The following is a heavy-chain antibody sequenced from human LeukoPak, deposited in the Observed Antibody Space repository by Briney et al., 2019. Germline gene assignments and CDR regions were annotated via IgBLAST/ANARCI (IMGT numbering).Heavy chain of an antibody. V-gene: IGHV1-8*01. D-gene: IGHD1-26*01. CDR3: AGWETVGAIFDY. CDR1: GYTFTSYD. CDR2: MNPNSGNT. J-gene: IGHJ4*02. Sequence: GASVKVSCKASGYTFTSYDINWVRQATGQGLEWMGWMNPNSGNTGYAQKFQGRVTMTRNTSISTAYMELSSLRSEDTAVYYCAGWETVGAIFDYWGQGTLVTVSS.